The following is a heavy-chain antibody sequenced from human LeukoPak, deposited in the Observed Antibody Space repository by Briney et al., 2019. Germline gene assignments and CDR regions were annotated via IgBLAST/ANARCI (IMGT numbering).Heavy chain of an antibody. CDR2: IWYDGGHK. V-gene: IGHV3-30*04. D-gene: IGHD3-22*01. Sequence: GGSLRLSCAASGFTFSSYAMHWVCQAPGKGLEWVAVIWYDGGHKYYADSVKGRFSISRDNSKNTLYLQMNSLRAEDTAVYYCARDRDYDSANFDYWGQGTLVTVSS. CDR1: GFTFSSYA. CDR3: ARDRDYDSANFDY. J-gene: IGHJ4*02.